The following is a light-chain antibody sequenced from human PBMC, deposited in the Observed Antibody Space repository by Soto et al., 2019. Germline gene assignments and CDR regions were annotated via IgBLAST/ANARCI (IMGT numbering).Light chain of an antibody. CDR2: GNS. CDR1: SSNIGAGYD. V-gene: IGLV1-40*01. Sequence: QAVVTQPPSVSGAPGQRVTISCTGSSSNIGAGYDVHWYQQLPGTAPKLLIYGNSNRPSGAPDRFSGSKSGTSASLAITKLQAEDEADYYCQSYDSSLSVVFGGGTKLTVL. CDR3: QSYDSSLSVV. J-gene: IGLJ2*01.